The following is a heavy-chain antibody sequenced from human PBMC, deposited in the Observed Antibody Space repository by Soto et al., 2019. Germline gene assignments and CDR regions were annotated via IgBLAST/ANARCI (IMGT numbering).Heavy chain of an antibody. CDR2: INAGNGNT. CDR3: ARGGYYDSSGSRNYHYYGMNV. CDR1: GYTFTSYA. Sequence: ASVKVSCKASGYTFTSYAIHWVRQAPGQRLEWMGWINAGNGNTKYSQKFQDRVTITRDTSASTAYMELRSLRSDDTAMYYCARGGYYDSSGSRNYHYYGMNVWGQGTTVTVSS. V-gene: IGHV1-3*01. J-gene: IGHJ6*02. D-gene: IGHD3-22*01.